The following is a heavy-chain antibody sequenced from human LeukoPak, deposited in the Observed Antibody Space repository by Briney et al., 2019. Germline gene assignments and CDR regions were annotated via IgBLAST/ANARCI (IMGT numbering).Heavy chain of an antibody. J-gene: IGHJ1*01. CDR2: ISSSSSYI. Sequence: GGSLRLSCAASGFTFSSYSMNWVRQAPGKGLEWVSSISSSSSYIYYADSVKGRFTISRDDAKNSLYLQMNSLRAEDTAVYYCARVPLGYCSSTSCYRGYFQHWGQGTLVTVSS. CDR3: ARVPLGYCSSTSCYRGYFQH. D-gene: IGHD2-2*02. V-gene: IGHV3-21*01. CDR1: GFTFSSYS.